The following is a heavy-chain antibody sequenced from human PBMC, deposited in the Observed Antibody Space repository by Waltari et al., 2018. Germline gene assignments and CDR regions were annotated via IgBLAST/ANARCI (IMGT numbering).Heavy chain of an antibody. CDR2: IIPLFGKT. CDR3: ARGSYSSSWFNLKAFHI. J-gene: IGHJ3*02. CDR1: GGSFRNYA. V-gene: IGHV1-69*01. D-gene: IGHD6-13*01. Sequence: QVQLLQSGAEVKKPGSSVKVSCKASGGSFRNYALRWVRQAPGQGLEWMGGIIPLFGKTNYAQKFQGRLTITADESTTIAYMDLSSLRFEDTAVYYCARGSYSSSWFNLKAFHIWGQGTMVTVSS.